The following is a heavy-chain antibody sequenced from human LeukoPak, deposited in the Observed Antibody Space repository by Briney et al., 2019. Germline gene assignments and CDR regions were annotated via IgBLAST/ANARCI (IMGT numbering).Heavy chain of an antibody. Sequence: GGSLRLSCAASGFTFSNYGMHWVRQPPGKGLEWVSFIRSDGGEEYYADSVKGRFTISRDNSKNTLYLQMNSLRAEDTAVYYCARDGDYYGSGSYFDYWGQGTLVTVSS. CDR1: GFTFSNYG. D-gene: IGHD3-10*01. J-gene: IGHJ4*02. CDR2: IRSDGGEE. V-gene: IGHV3-30*02. CDR3: ARDGDYYGSGSYFDY.